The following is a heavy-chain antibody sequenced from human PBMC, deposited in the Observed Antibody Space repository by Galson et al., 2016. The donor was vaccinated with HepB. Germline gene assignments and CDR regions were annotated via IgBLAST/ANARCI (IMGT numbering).Heavy chain of an antibody. J-gene: IGHJ4*02. V-gene: IGHV1-24*01. CDR2: FDPEDGET. Sequence: SVKVSCKVSEYTLSELSMHWVRQPPGKGLEWMGGFDPEDGETIYTQKFQGRVTMTEDTSTDTAYMELSSLRSEDTAVYYCATSIWNSLGIFDSWGQGTLVSVSS. CDR1: EYTLSELS. CDR3: ATSIWNSLGIFDS. D-gene: IGHD1-7*01.